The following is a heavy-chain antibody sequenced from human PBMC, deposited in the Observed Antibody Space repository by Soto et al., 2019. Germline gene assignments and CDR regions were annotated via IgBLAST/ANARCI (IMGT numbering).Heavy chain of an antibody. J-gene: IGHJ4*02. CDR3: ARRGAGTATDNYYFDY. D-gene: IGHD2-15*01. CDR2: IIPIFGTA. Sequence: QVQRVQSGAEVKKPGSSVKVSCKASGGTFSSYAISWVRQAPGQGLEWMGGIIPIFGTANYAQKFQGRVTLTADESTSTAYMELSSLRSEDTAVYYCARRGAGTATDNYYFDYWGQGTQVTVSS. CDR1: GGTFSSYA. V-gene: IGHV1-69*01.